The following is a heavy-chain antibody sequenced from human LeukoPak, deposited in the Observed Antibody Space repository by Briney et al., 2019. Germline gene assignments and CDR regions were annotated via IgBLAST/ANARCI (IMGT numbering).Heavy chain of an antibody. CDR1: GGSFSGYY. Sequence: SETRSLTCAVYGGSFSGYYWSWIRQPPGNVLGWNGEINHSVSTNCNPSLKSRVTISVDTPKHQFSLKLSSVTAADTAVYYCARATYYYGSGSYRGYFQHWGQGTLVTVSS. D-gene: IGHD3-10*01. V-gene: IGHV4-34*01. CDR3: ARATYYYGSGSYRGYFQH. CDR2: INHSVST. J-gene: IGHJ1*01.